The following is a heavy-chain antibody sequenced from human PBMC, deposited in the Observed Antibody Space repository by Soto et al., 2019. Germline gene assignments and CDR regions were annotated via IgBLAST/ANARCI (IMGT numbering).Heavy chain of an antibody. CDR3: VRRHVSATGIDWFDP. J-gene: IGHJ5*02. V-gene: IGHV1-3*01. Sequence: ASVKVSCKASGYTFTSYGIHWVRQPPGQRLEWMGWINAANGDTTSSPKFQGRVTITRDTSTSTAYMELSSLRSEDTAVYYCVRRHVSATGIDWFDPWGQGPLVTAPQ. CDR2: INAANGDT. CDR1: GYTFTSYG. D-gene: IGHD6-13*01.